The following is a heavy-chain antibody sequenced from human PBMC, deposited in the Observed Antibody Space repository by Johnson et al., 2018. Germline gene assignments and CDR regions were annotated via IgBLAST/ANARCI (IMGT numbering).Heavy chain of an antibody. CDR3: AKADAFDI. V-gene: IGHV3-NL1*01. CDR2: INSDGSVT. Sequence: QVQLVQSGGGVVQPGRSLRLSCGASGFTFRSYGMHWVRQAPGKGPVWVSRINSDGSVTNYADSVKARFTISRDNSKNTLYLQMNSLRAEDTAVYYCAKADAFDIWGQGTMVTVSS. CDR1: GFTFRSYG. J-gene: IGHJ3*02.